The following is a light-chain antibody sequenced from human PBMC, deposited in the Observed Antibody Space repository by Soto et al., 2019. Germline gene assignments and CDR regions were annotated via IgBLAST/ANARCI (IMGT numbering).Light chain of an antibody. Sequence: IQRTQSPSTLSASVGYRFTITCRVSQTISRWLAWYQQKPGKDPKLLISDASDLESGFPSRFSGSGSGTEFTLTISSLQPDDFATYYCQQYNSHWTFGQGNKVDI. J-gene: IGKJ1*01. V-gene: IGKV1-5*01. CDR2: DAS. CDR3: QQYNSHWT. CDR1: QTISRW.